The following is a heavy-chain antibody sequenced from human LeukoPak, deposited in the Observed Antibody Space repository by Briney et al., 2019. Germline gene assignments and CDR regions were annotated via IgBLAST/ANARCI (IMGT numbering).Heavy chain of an antibody. J-gene: IGHJ4*02. CDR3: AGNARASSDY. Sequence: SETLSLTCTVSGGSISSYYRSWIRQPPGKGLEWIGEINHSGSTNYNPSLKSRVTISVDTSKNQFSLKLSSVTAADTAVYYCAGNARASSDYWGQGTLVTVSS. CDR2: INHSGST. D-gene: IGHD2-2*01. V-gene: IGHV4-34*01. CDR1: GGSISSYY.